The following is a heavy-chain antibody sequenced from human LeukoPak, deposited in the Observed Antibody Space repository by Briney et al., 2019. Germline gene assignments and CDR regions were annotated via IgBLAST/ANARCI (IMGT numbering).Heavy chain of an antibody. Sequence: SETLSLTCTVSGDSIKSYYLTWIRQPPGRGLEWIGYIYYSGSDYNPSLKSRVTISLDTSKNQFSLKLNSVTAADTAVYYCARGHYYIDYWGQGTLVTVSS. CDR1: GDSIKSYY. CDR3: ARGHYYIDY. CDR2: IYYSGS. V-gene: IGHV4-59*01. J-gene: IGHJ4*02.